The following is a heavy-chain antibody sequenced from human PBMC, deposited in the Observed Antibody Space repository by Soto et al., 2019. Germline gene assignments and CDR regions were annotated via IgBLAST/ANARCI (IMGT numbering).Heavy chain of an antibody. J-gene: IGHJ5*02. CDR2: IIPIFDTT. D-gene: IGHD6-6*01. V-gene: IGHV1-69*13. Sequence: ASVKVSCKASGGTFSNSGISWVRQAPGQGLEWMGGIIPIFDTTNYAQKLQGRITIIADESTNTVYMELSNLRSADTGVYYCARDLRYSSSSEDWFDPWGQGYLVPVSS. CDR3: ARDLRYSSSSEDWFDP. CDR1: GGTFSNSG.